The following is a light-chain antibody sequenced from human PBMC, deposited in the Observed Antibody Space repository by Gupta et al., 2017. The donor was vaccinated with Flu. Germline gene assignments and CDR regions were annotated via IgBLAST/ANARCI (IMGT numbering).Light chain of an antibody. J-gene: IGLJ3*02. CDR1: SGHSSYG. V-gene: IGLV4-69*01. Sequence: HLALTQSPSASASLRASVKPTCTLSSGHSSYGNAGHQQQPENGPRYLLKLNSDGSRSKGDGIPDRVSGSSSGAARYITSPRLQAEDEYDCSCQNWGTSGGVFGGGTKLTVL. CDR3: QNWGTSGGV. CDR2: LNSDGSR.